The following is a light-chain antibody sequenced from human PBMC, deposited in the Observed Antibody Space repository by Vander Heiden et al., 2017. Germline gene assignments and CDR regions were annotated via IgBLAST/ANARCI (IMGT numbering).Light chain of an antibody. CDR3: NSFTTTRTYV. J-gene: IGLJ1*01. CDR2: DVS. Sequence: QSALPQPASVSGSPGQSITISCTGANSDTGANDYVSWYQHHPGKAPRLIIYDVSVRPSGVSNRFSGSKSGNTASLTISGLQAEDEADYYCNSFTTTRTYVFGSGTWVTVL. V-gene: IGLV2-14*03. CDR1: NSDTGANDY.